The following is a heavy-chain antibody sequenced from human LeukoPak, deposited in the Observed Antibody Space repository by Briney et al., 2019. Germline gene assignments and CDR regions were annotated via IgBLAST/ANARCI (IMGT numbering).Heavy chain of an antibody. CDR2: IRGSGDIT. V-gene: IGHV3-23*01. Sequence: GGSLRLSCAASGFTFSSYAMSWVRQAPGKGLEWVSGIRGSGDITYYADSVKGRFTISRDNFRNTLYLQMNSLRAEDTAVYYCAKTRIVCTSVSCPGGGFDYWGHGTLVTVSS. CDR3: AKTRIVCTSVSCPGGGFDY. CDR1: GFTFSSYA. D-gene: IGHD2-2*01. J-gene: IGHJ4*01.